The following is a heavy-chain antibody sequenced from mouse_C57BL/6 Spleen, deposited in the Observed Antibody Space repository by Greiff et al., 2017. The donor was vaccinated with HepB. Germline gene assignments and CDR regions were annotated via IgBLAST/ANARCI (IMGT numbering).Heavy chain of an antibody. CDR1: GYTFTDYN. D-gene: IGHD1-1*01. CDR2: INPNNGGT. V-gene: IGHV1-18*01. Sequence: EVQLQQSGPELVKPGASVKIPCKASGYTFTDYNMDWVKQSHGKSLEWIGDINPNNGGTIYNQKFKGKATLTVDKSSSTAYMELRSLTSEDTAVYYGARGNYGSSYWYFDVWGTGTTVTVSS. J-gene: IGHJ1*03. CDR3: ARGNYGSSYWYFDV.